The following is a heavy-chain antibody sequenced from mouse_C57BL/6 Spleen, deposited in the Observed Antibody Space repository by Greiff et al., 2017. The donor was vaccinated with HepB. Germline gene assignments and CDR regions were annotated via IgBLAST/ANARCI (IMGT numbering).Heavy chain of an antibody. CDR3: ARRGSNYEFAY. Sequence: FTISRDNAKNTLYLQMSRLKSEDTAMYYCARRGSNYEFAYWGQGTLVTVSA. J-gene: IGHJ3*01. V-gene: IGHV5-12*01. D-gene: IGHD2-5*01.